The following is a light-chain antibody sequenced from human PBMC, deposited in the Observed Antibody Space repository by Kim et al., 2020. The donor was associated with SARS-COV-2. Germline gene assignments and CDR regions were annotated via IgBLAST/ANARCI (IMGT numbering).Light chain of an antibody. Sequence: PSIGDRITITCRASQSISTYLKWYQQKPGKAPKLLIYAASNLQSGVPPRFSGSGSGTDFTLTVSSLQVEDFATYYCQQSYNPPLTVGGGTKVDIK. V-gene: IGKV1-39*01. J-gene: IGKJ4*01. CDR3: QQSYNPPLT. CDR2: AAS. CDR1: QSISTY.